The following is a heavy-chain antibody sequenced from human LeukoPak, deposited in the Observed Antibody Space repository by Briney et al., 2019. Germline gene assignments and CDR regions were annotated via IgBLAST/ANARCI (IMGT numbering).Heavy chain of an antibody. CDR2: ISYDGSNK. J-gene: IGHJ4*02. CDR1: GFTFSSYG. V-gene: IGHV3-30*18. D-gene: IGHD4-11*01. Sequence: GGSLSLSCAASGFTFSSYGMHWVRQAPGKGLEWVAVISYDGSNKYYADSVKGRFTISRDNSKNTLYLQMNSLRAEDTAVYYCAKELHYTADYWGQGTLVTVSS. CDR3: AKELHYTADY.